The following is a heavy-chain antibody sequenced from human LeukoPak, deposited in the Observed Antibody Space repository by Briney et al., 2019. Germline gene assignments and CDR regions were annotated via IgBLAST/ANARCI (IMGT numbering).Heavy chain of an antibody. CDR3: ARGSGYNFGYYFYYMDV. J-gene: IGHJ6*03. V-gene: IGHV3-21*04. Sequence: PGGSLRLSCAASGFTFSSYSMNWVRQAPGKGLEWVSSISSSSSYIYYADSVKGRFTISRDNSKNTMYLQMNSLRPEDTAVYYCARGSGYNFGYYFYYMDVWGKGTAVTISS. D-gene: IGHD5-24*01. CDR1: GFTFSSYS. CDR2: ISSSSSYI.